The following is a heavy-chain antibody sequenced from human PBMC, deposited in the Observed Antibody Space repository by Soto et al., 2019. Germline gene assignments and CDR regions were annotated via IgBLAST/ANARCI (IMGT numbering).Heavy chain of an antibody. V-gene: IGHV1-46*01. D-gene: IGHD4-17*01. CDR1: GYTFTSYY. CDR3: ARDQGHYGDPGCLDY. CDR2: INPSGGST. J-gene: IGHJ4*02. Sequence: QVQLVQSGAEVKKPGASVKVSCKASGYTFTSYYMHWVRQAPGQGLEWMGIINPSGGSTSYAQKFQGRVTMPRDTSTSTVYMELSSLRSEDTAVYYCARDQGHYGDPGCLDYWGQGTLVTVSS.